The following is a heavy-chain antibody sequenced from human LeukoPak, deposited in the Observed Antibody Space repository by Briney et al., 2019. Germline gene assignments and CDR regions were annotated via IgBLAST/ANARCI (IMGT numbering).Heavy chain of an antibody. J-gene: IGHJ4*02. CDR3: AKGTRVDTAMVLTFDY. D-gene: IGHD5-18*01. CDR1: GFTFSSYG. Sequence: GGSLRLSCAASGFTFSSYGMHWVRQAPGKGLEWVAFIRYDGSNKYYADSVKVRFTISRDNSKNTLYLQMNSLRAEDTAVYYCAKGTRVDTAMVLTFDYWGQGTLVTVSS. CDR2: IRYDGSNK. V-gene: IGHV3-30*02.